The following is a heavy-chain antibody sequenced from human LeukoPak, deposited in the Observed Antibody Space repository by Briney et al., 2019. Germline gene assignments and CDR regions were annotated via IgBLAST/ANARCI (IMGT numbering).Heavy chain of an antibody. V-gene: IGHV4-59*01. Sequence: PSETLSLTCTVSGGSISCYYWSWIRQPPGKGLEWIGYIYYSGSTNYNPSLKSRVTISVDTSKNQFSLKLSSVTAADTAVYYCARGPPIRKVGATLYYFDYWGQGTLVTVSS. CDR2: IYYSGST. CDR3: ARGPPIRKVGATLYYFDY. CDR1: GGSISCYY. J-gene: IGHJ4*02. D-gene: IGHD1-26*01.